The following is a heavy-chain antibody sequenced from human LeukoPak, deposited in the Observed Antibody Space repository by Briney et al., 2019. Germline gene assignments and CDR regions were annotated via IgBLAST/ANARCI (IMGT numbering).Heavy chain of an antibody. CDR3: ARDTLGEGEDANYAVYYFDY. D-gene: IGHD4/OR15-4a*01. J-gene: IGHJ4*02. Sequence: WASVKVSCKASGYTFTSYGISWVRQAPGQGLEWMGWISAYNGNTNYAQKLQGRVTMTTDTSTSTAYMELRSLRSDDTAVYYCARDTLGEGEDANYAVYYFDYWGQGTPVTVSS. V-gene: IGHV1-18*01. CDR1: GYTFTSYG. CDR2: ISAYNGNT.